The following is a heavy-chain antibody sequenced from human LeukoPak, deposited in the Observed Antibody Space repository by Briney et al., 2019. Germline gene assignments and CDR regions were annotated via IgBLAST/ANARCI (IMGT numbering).Heavy chain of an antibody. D-gene: IGHD1-26*01. CDR2: IYTSGST. V-gene: IGHV4-4*07. CDR3: ARGEIVGATGYYFDY. CDR1: GGSISSYY. Sequence: SETLSLTCTVSGGSISSYYWSWIRQPAGKGLEWIGRIYTSGSTNYSPSLKSWVTMSVDTSKNQFSLKLSSVTAADTAVYYCARGEIVGATGYYFDYWGQGTLVTVSS. J-gene: IGHJ4*02.